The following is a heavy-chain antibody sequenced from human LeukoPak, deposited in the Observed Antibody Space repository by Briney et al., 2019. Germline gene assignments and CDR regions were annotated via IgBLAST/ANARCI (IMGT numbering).Heavy chain of an antibody. CDR1: GYTFTGYY. CDR3: ARDERYSYGDNHYPDLGF. D-gene: IGHD4/OR15-4a*01. J-gene: IGHJ4*02. V-gene: IGHV1-2*02. CDR2: INPNSGAT. Sequence: ASVKVSCKAFGYTFTGYYIFWVRQAPGQGLEWMGWINPNSGATKYAQKFQGRVTLTTDTSIRTTYMELSSLRSDDTAVYYCARDERYSYGDNHYPDLGFWGQGTPVTVSS.